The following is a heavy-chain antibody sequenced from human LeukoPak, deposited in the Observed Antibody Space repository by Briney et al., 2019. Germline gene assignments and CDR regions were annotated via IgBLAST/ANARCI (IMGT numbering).Heavy chain of an antibody. CDR3: ARHAGAYSSGWSDAFDI. D-gene: IGHD6-19*01. Sequence: PSETLSLTCAVYGGSFSGYYWSWIRQPPGKGLEWIGEINHSGSTNYNPSLKSRVTISVDTSKNQFSLNLSSVTAADTAVYYCARHAGAYSSGWSDAFDIWGQGTMVTVSS. CDR2: INHSGST. CDR1: GGSFSGYY. V-gene: IGHV4-34*01. J-gene: IGHJ3*02.